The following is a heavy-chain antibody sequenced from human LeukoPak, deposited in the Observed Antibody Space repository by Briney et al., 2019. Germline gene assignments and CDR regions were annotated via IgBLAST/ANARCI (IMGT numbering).Heavy chain of an antibody. CDR1: GYTFTGYY. Sequence: ASVKVSCKPSGYTFTGYYMHWVRQAPGQGLEWMGWINPNSGGTKYAQKFQGRANMHRDTSISTAYTELSRLRSDDTAVYYCAREEGYGSSTSCSAPFDYWGQRTLVTVSS. J-gene: IGHJ4*02. CDR3: AREEGYGSSTSCSAPFDY. CDR2: INPNSGGT. D-gene: IGHD2-2*01. V-gene: IGHV1-2*02.